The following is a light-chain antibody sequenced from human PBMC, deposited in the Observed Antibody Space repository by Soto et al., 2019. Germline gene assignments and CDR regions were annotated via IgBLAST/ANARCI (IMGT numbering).Light chain of an antibody. CDR1: QSIGDC. CDR3: QQCNSYSRT. CDR2: DAS. J-gene: IGKJ1*01. V-gene: IGKV1-5*01. Sequence: DIQMTQSPSTLSASVGDRVTVTCRASQSIGDCLAWYQQKPGEAPKVLIYDASSLESGVPSRFSGSRSGTEFTLTSSSLQPDDFATYYCQQCNSYSRTFGQGTRVEVK.